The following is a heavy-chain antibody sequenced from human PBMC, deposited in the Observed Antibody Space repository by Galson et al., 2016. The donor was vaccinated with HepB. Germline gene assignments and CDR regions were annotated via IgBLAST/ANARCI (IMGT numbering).Heavy chain of an antibody. D-gene: IGHD3-10*01. V-gene: IGHV1-2*06. J-gene: IGHJ4*02. CDR3: ATFYGSGKYSFDY. CDR2: INPSSGDT. CDR1: GYTFVGYY. Sequence: SVKVSCKASGYTFVGYYVHWVRQAPGQGLEWMGRINPSSGDTNYAQNFQGRVTMTRDTAVRTAYMELSRVRSDDTAVYYCATFYGSGKYSFDYWGQGTLVTVSS.